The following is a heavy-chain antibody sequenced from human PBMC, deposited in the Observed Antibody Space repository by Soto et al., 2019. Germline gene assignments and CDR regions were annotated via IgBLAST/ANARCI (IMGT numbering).Heavy chain of an antibody. CDR2: INPKTAAT. J-gene: IGHJ6*02. CDR3: ARIKWGLDYYSGMDV. Sequence: QVQLVQSGAEVKKSGASVKVSCKASGYTFSDYFVQWLRQAPGQGLEWVAWINPKTAATNYAKKFQDRVTLTSATSFSTAYLELTRLRPDDTAVYYCARIKWGLDYYSGMDVWGQGTAVTVSS. CDR1: GYTFSDYF. D-gene: IGHD1-26*01. V-gene: IGHV1-2*02.